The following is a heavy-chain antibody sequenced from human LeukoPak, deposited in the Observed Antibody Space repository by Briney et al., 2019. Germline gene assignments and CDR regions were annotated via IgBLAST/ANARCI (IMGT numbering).Heavy chain of an antibody. CDR1: GFTFSSYG. D-gene: IGHD1-26*01. CDR2: ISYDGSNK. V-gene: IGHV3-30*18. Sequence: GGSLRLSCAASGFTFSSYGMHWVRQAPGKGLECVAVISYDGSNKYYADSVEGRFTISRDNSKNTLYLQMNSLRAEDTAVYYCAKWEVGAPYGMDVWGQGTTVTVSS. J-gene: IGHJ6*02. CDR3: AKWEVGAPYGMDV.